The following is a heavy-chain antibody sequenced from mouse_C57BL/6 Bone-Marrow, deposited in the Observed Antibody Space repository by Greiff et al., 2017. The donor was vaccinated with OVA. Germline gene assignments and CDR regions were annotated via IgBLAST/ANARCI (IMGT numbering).Heavy chain of an antibody. CDR2: LDPSDSYT. Sequence: QVQLQQPGAELVKPGASVKLSCKASGYTFTSYWMQLVKQRPGQGLEWIGELDPSDSYTNSNQTFKGKAQLTVHTSSSTAYMQRSSLTSEDAAVYYWARTPWFAYWGQGTLVTVSA. J-gene: IGHJ3*01. CDR1: GYTFTSYW. CDR3: ARTPWFAY. V-gene: IGHV1-50*01.